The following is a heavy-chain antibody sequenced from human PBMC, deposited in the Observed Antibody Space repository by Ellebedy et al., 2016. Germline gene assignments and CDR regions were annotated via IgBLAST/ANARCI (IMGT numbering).Heavy chain of an antibody. V-gene: IGHV3-33*08. Sequence: GESLKISCAASGFTFSSYGMHWVRQAPGKGLEWVAVIWYDGSNKYYADSVKGRFTISRDNSKNTLYLQMNSLRAEDTAVYYCAREFSALWFGESLSGMDVWGQGTTVTVSS. D-gene: IGHD3-10*01. CDR3: AREFSALWFGESLSGMDV. CDR2: IWYDGSNK. CDR1: GFTFSSYG. J-gene: IGHJ6*02.